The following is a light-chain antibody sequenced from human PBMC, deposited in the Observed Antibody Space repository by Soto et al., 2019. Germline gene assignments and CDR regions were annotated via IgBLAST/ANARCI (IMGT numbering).Light chain of an antibody. J-gene: IGKJ1*01. CDR1: QSVSSY. Sequence: EIVLTQSPATLSLSPGERATLSCRASQSVSSYLAWYQQRPGQAPRLLIYDASNRATGIPARFSGSGSGTDFTLIISSLEPEDFAVYYCQQRSNWPRTFGQGPKVEIK. V-gene: IGKV3-11*01. CDR3: QQRSNWPRT. CDR2: DAS.